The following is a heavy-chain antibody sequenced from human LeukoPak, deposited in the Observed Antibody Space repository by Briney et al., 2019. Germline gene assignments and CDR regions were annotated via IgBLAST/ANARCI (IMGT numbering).Heavy chain of an antibody. D-gene: IGHD6-13*01. Sequence: ASVKVSCKVSGYTLTELSMHWVRQAPGKGLEWMGGFDPEGGETIYAQKFQGRVTMTEDTSTDTAYMELSSLRSEDTAVYYCATDSLIAAAGTYQGFDYWGQGTLVTVSS. CDR2: FDPEGGET. CDR1: GYTLTELS. J-gene: IGHJ4*02. V-gene: IGHV1-24*01. CDR3: ATDSLIAAAGTYQGFDY.